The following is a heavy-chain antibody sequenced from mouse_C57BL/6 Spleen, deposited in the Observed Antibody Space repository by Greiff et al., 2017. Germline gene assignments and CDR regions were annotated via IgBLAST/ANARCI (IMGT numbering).Heavy chain of an antibody. V-gene: IGHV1-53*01. D-gene: IGHD2-5*01. Sequence: QVQLQHPGTELVKPGASVKLSCKASGYTFTSYWMHWVKQRPGQGLEWIGNINPSNGGTNYNEKLKSKATLTVDKSSSTAYMQLSSLTSEDSAVYYCAREDYSNYLWYFDVWGTGTTVTVSS. CDR2: INPSNGGT. CDR1: GYTFTSYW. CDR3: AREDYSNYLWYFDV. J-gene: IGHJ1*03.